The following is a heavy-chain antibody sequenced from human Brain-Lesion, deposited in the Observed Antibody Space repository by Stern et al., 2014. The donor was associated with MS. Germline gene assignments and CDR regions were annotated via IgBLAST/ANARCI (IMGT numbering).Heavy chain of an antibody. V-gene: IGHV4-39*02. CDR3: AGEEDIRYCSGGSCTGNWFDP. CDR2: IYYSGNT. Sequence: QMQLVQSGPGLVKPSETLSLTCTVAGGSVSSTSYAWDWIRQPPGKGLEWIGTIYYSGNTYYSPSLKSRLTISLDTSKNPFSLPLRSVTAADTAVYYCAGEEDIRYCSGGSCTGNWFDPWGQGTLVTVSS. D-gene: IGHD2-15*01. CDR1: GGSVSSTSYA. J-gene: IGHJ5*02.